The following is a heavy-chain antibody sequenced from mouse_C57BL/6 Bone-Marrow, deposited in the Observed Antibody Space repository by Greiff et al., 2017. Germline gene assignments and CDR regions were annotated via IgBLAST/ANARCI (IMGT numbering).Heavy chain of an antibody. CDR2: IYPRSGTT. Sequence: VQLLESGADLARPGASVKLSCTASGYTFTSYGISWVKQRPGQGLEWIGNIYPRSGTTYYNEKFKGKATLTADKSFSTAYMELSSLTSEDSAVYFCARNWDYWGQGTTLTVSS. D-gene: IGHD4-1*01. CDR1: GYTFTSYG. J-gene: IGHJ2*01. V-gene: IGHV1-81*01. CDR3: ARNWDY.